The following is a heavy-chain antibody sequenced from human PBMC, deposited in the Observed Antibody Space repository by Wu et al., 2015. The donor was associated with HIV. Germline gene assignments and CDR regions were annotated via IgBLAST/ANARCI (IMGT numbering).Heavy chain of an antibody. Sequence: QVRLVQSGAEVKKPGASVKVSCKASGYTFTSYYIHWVRQAPGQGLEWMGIINPSGGTTNYAQKLQGRVTMTRDTSTRTVYMELRTLRSEDTAVYFCARDRSPYYFDYWGQGTLVTVSS. D-gene: IGHD2-15*01. J-gene: IGHJ4*02. V-gene: IGHV1-46*04. CDR1: GYTFTSYY. CDR2: INPSGGTT. CDR3: ARDRSPYYFDY.